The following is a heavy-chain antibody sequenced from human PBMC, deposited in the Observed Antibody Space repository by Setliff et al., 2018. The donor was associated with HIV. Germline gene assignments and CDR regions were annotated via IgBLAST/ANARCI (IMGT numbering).Heavy chain of an antibody. V-gene: IGHV4-30-4*08. J-gene: IGHJ3*02. CDR3: GRVDGSFYTFDI. CDR1: GGSISSGDFY. CDR2: IYYDGDT. Sequence: SETLSLTCTVSGGSISSGDFYWSWIRQPPGKCLEWTGYIYYDGDTYYQPSLKSRLTISIDTSKNQFSLKLSSVTAADTAVYYCGRVDGSFYTFDIWGQGTMVTVSS. D-gene: IGHD3-3*02.